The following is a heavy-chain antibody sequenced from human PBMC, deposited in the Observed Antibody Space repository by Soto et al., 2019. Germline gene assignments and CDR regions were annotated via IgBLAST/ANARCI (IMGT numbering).Heavy chain of an antibody. CDR2: IYPGDSDT. D-gene: IGHD5-18*01. V-gene: IGHV5-51*01. CDR3: ARLSRGIQLWLRNDAFDI. J-gene: IGHJ3*02. CDR1: GYSFTSDW. Sequence: EVQLVQSGAEVKKPVESLKIACKGSGYSFTSDWIGWVRQMHGKGLEWIGIIYPGDSDTRYSPSFQGQVTLSAYKSISTASLKWSRLNASDTAMYYCARLSRGIQLWLRNDAFDICGQGTMVTVSA.